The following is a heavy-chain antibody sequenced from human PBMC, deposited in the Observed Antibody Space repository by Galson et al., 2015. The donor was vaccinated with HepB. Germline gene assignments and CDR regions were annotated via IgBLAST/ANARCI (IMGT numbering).Heavy chain of an antibody. CDR2: IYPGDSDT. J-gene: IGHJ4*02. V-gene: IGHV5-51*03. CDR3: ARRPREAGAVDY. D-gene: IGHD6-13*01. Sequence: QSGAEVKKPGESLKIACKGSGYYFSHFWIGWVRQMPGRGLEWMGIIYPGDSDTRYNPSFEGHVTISADKSISTPYLQWTNLKASETVFLYCARRPREAGAVDYWGQGTLVTVSS. CDR1: GYYFSHFW.